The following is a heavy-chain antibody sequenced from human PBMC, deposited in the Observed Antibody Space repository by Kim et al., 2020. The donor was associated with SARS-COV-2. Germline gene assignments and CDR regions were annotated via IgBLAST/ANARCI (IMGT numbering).Heavy chain of an antibody. J-gene: IGHJ4*02. CDR3: AGLVIQSQTFDY. D-gene: IGHD3-16*02. V-gene: IGHV5-51*01. Sequence: RYSPSFQGQVTISADKSISTAYLQWSSLKASDTAMYYCAGLVIQSQTFDYWGQGTLVTVSS.